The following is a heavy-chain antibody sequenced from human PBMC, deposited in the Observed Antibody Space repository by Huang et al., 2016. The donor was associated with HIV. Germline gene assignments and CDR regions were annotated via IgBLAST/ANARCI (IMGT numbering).Heavy chain of an antibody. CDR3: ARQGVGDFVVEPTGLGAFDI. V-gene: IGHV5-51*01. CDR2: IYPGDSDT. J-gene: IGHJ3*02. Sequence: EVQLVQSGAVVKKPGESLKISCKGSGYTFNGYWIGWVRQMPGKGLEWMGSIYPGDSDTTSSPSFQGQVTISADKSISTAYLQWSGLKASDTAMYYCARQGVGDFVVEPTGLGAFDIWGQGTMVTVSS. CDR1: GYTFNGYW. D-gene: IGHD2-2*01.